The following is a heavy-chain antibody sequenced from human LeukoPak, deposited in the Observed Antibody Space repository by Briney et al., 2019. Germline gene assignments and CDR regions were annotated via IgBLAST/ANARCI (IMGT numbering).Heavy chain of an antibody. CDR1: GFTFSSYA. J-gene: IGHJ4*02. D-gene: IGHD1-26*01. CDR2: ISGSGGST. CDR3: ARGESGSYPQLLDY. V-gene: IGHV3-23*01. Sequence: SGGSLRLSCAASGFTFSSYAMSWVRQAPGKGLEWVSAISGSGGSTYYADSVKGRFTISRDNAKNTLYLQMNSLRAEDTAVYYCARGESGSYPQLLDYWGQGTLVTVSS.